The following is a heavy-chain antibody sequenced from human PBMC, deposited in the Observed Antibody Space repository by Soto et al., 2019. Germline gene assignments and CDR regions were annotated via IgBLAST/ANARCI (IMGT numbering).Heavy chain of an antibody. Sequence: SETCSLTCTVSGGSVTNSSYYCGWIRQSPGKGLEWIGSVYYRGRSYSKSSVKSRVTISVDTSKNQFSLNFNSVTASDTALYFCVSQRTTVLPEAYFDYWGAGALVTVCS. V-gene: IGHV4-39*01. CDR3: VSQRTTVLPEAYFDY. CDR2: VYYRGRS. D-gene: IGHD4-17*01. CDR1: GGSVTNSSYY. J-gene: IGHJ4*02.